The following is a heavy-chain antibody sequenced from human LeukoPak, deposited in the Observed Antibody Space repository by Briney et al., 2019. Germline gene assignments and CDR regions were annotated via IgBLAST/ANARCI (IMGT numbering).Heavy chain of an antibody. CDR2: IHYTGGP. CDR3: ARVATINRRRLDY. D-gene: IGHD5-24*01. Sequence: PPETLPLTCTVSGGSVSRGSYSWSWIRQPPGKGLEWIGHIHYTGGPNYNPSLKSRVVISVDIFKNQFSLQLTSVTAADSAVYFCARVATINRRRLDYGGKGTSFSVSA. J-gene: IGHJ4*02. V-gene: IGHV4-61*01. CDR1: GGSVSRGSYS.